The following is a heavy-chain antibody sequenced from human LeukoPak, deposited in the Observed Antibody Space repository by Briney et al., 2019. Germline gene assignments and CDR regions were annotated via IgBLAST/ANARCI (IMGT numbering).Heavy chain of an antibody. V-gene: IGHV3-74*01. J-gene: IGHJ4*02. Sequence: GGSLRLSCAASGFTFSNYWMHWVRQAPGKGLVWVSRISSDGSTTTYADSVKGRFTISRDNAKNTMYLQMNSLRAGDTAVYYCARGRYSSGDYWGQGTLVTVSS. CDR1: GFTFSNYW. D-gene: IGHD6-19*01. CDR2: ISSDGSTT. CDR3: ARGRYSSGDY.